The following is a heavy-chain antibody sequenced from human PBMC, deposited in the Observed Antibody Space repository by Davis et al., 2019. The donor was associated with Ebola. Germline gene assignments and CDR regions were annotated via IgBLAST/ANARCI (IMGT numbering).Heavy chain of an antibody. CDR1: GFTFSGYA. J-gene: IGHJ4*02. V-gene: IGHV3-23*01. D-gene: IGHD5-24*01. Sequence: GESLKISCAASGFTFSGYAMSWVRQAPGKGLEWVSSINGVGGRTFYADSVKGRFTISRDNSKNTLYLQMNSLRAEDTAVYYCAKDPRWLQQPYWGQGTLVTVSS. CDR2: INGVGGRT. CDR3: AKDPRWLQQPY.